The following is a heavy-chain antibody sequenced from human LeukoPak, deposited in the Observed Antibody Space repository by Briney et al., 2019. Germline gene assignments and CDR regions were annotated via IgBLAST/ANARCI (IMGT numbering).Heavy chain of an antibody. CDR3: AREGVRGSRYYYYGMDV. V-gene: IGHV6-1*01. CDR2: TYYRSKWYN. CDR1: GDSVSSNSAA. J-gene: IGHJ6*02. Sequence: SQNLSLTCAISGDSVSSNSAAWNWIRQSPSRGLEWLGRTYYRSKWYNDYAVSVKSRITINPDTSKNQFSLQLNSVTPEDTAVYYCAREGVRGSRYYYYGMDVWGQGTTVTVSS.